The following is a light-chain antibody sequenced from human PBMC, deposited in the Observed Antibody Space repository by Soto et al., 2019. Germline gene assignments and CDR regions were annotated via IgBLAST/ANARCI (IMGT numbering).Light chain of an antibody. V-gene: IGLV1-44*01. Sequence: QSVLTQAPSVSGTPGQRVTITCYGSSSNIGRNSVNWYQHLPGTAPKLLTHGNNHRPSGVPDRFSGSKSGTSASLAISGLQPEDEADYCCAAWDDSLNEYVFGDGTKVTVL. CDR1: SSNIGRNS. CDR2: GNN. J-gene: IGLJ1*01. CDR3: AAWDDSLNEYV.